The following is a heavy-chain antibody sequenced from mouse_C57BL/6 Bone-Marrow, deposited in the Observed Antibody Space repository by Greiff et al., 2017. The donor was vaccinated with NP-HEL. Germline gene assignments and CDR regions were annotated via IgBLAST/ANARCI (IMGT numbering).Heavy chain of an antibody. CDR1: GFTFSDYY. D-gene: IGHD3-3*01. CDR2: ISNGGGST. V-gene: IGHV5-12*01. CDR3: ARHGGTEAMDY. J-gene: IGHJ4*01. Sequence: EVNVVESGGGLVQPGGSLKLSCAASGFTFSDYYMYWVRQTPEKRLEWVAYISNGGGSTYYPDTVKGRFTISRDNAKNTLYLQMSRLKSEDTAMYYCARHGGTEAMDYWGQGTSVTVSS.